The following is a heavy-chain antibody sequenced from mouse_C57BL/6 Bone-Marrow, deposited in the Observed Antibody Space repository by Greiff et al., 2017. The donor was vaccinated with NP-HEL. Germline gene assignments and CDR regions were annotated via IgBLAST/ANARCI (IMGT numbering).Heavy chain of an antibody. Sequence: EVKLVESGGGLVQSGRSLRLSCATSGFTFSDFYMEWVRQAPGKGLEWIAASRNKANDYTTEYSASVKGRFIVSRDTSQSILYLQMNALRAEDTAIYYCARDETWKAWFAYWGQGTLVTVSA. V-gene: IGHV7-1*01. CDR2: SRNKANDYTT. CDR3: ARDETWKAWFAY. J-gene: IGHJ3*01. CDR1: GFTFSDFY.